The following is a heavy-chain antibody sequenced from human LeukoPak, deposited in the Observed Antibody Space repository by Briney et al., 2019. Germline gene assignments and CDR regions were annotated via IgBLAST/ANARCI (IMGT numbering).Heavy chain of an antibody. CDR3: ARGCSGDTCYSNYFEY. V-gene: IGHV3-30*03. CDR2: ISYDGSNK. D-gene: IGHD2-15*01. CDR1: GFTFSRFS. J-gene: IGHJ4*02. Sequence: GGSLRLSCAASGFTFSRFSMNWVRQAPGKGLEWVAVISYDGSNKYYADSVKGRFTISRDNSKNTLYLQVNSLRAEDTAVYYCARGCSGDTCYSNYFEYWGQGTLVTVSS.